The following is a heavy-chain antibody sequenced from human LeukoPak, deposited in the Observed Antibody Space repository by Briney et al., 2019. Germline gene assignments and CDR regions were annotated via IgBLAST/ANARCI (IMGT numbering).Heavy chain of an antibody. V-gene: IGHV4-61*02. Sequence: SETLSLTCTVSGGSISSGSYYWSWIRQPAGKGLEWIGRIYTSGSTNYNPSLKSRVTISVDTSKNQFSLKLSSVTAADTAVYYCARVARADDAFDIWGQGTMVTVSS. CDR2: IYTSGST. CDR3: ARVARADDAFDI. CDR1: GGSISSGSYY. J-gene: IGHJ3*02. D-gene: IGHD2-21*01.